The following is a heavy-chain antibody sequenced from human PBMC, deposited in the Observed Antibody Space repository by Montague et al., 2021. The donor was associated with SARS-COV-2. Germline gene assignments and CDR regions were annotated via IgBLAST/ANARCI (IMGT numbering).Heavy chain of an antibody. CDR3: AKPIIYCSGGSCPDY. J-gene: IGHJ4*02. CDR1: GFTFSSYA. V-gene: IGHV3-23*01. D-gene: IGHD2-15*01. CDR2: ISGSGGST. Sequence: SLRLSCAAPGFTFSSYAMSWVRQAPGKGLEWVSAISGSGGSTYYADSVKGRFTISRDNSKNTLYLQMNSLRAEDTAVYYCAKPIIYCSGGSCPDYWGQGTLVTVSS.